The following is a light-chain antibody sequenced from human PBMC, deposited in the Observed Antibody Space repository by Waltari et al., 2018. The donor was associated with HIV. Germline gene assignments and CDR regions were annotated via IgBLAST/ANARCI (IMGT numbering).Light chain of an antibody. CDR3: CSYAGRYTWV. CDR2: DVT. Sequence: QSALTQPRSVSGSPGQSVTISCSGTSSDVGGYNYVSWYQQHPGKAPKLMIDDVTERPSGVPVRFSGSKSGTTASLTISGLQADDEADYYCCSYAGRYTWVFGGGTELTVL. CDR1: SSDVGGYNY. V-gene: IGLV2-11*01. J-gene: IGLJ3*02.